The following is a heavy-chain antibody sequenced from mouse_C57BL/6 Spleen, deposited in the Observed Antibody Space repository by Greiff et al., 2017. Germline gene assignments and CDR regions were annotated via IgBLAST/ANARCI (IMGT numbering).Heavy chain of an antibody. V-gene: IGHV1-26*01. J-gene: IGHJ3*01. CDR1: GYTFTDYY. CDR2: INPNNGGT. D-gene: IGHD2-4*01. CDR3: ANDYDVGFAY. Sequence: EVQLQQSGPELVKPGASVKISCTASGYTFTDYYMNWVKQSHGKSLEWIGDINPNNGGTSYNQKFTGKATLTVNKSSSTAYMELRSLTSEDSAVYYCANDYDVGFAYWGQGTLVTVSA.